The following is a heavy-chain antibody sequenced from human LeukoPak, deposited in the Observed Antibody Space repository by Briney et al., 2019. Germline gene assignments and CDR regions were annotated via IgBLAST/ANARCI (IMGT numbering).Heavy chain of an antibody. V-gene: IGHV3-21*01. D-gene: IGHD6-19*01. CDR2: ISSSSSYI. Sequence: GGSLRLSCAASGFTFSSYSMNWVRQARGKGLEWVSSISSSSSYIYYADSVKGRFTISRDNAKNSLYLQMNSLRAEDTAVYYCARDRIAVAAVDPWGQGTLVTVSS. CDR1: GFTFSSYS. J-gene: IGHJ5*02. CDR3: ARDRIAVAAVDP.